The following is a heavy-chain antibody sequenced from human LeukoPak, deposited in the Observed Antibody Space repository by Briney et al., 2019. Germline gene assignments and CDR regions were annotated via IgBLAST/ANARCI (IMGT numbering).Heavy chain of an antibody. CDR1: GGSISSGGYY. CDR2: IYYSGST. J-gene: IGHJ6*02. CDR3: ARVSRVVPAAISSYYYYGMDV. V-gene: IGHV4-31*03. D-gene: IGHD2-2*01. Sequence: SQTLSLTCTVSGGSISSGGYYWSWIRQHPGKGPEWIGYIYYSGSTYYNPSLKSRVTISVDTSKNQFSLKLSSVTAADTAVYYCARVSRVVPAAISSYYYYGMDVWGQGTTVTVSS.